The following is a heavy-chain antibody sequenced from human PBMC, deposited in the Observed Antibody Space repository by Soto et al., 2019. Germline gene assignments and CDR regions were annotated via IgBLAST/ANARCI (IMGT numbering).Heavy chain of an antibody. CDR2: INSSSSYT. Sequence: QVQLVESGGGLVKPGGSLRLSCAASGFTFSDYYMRWIRQAPGKGLEGVSYINSSSSYTNYADSVKGRFTISRDNAKNSLYLQMNSLRVEDTAVYYCARIIAAAGGRRYFDLWGRGTLVTVSS. D-gene: IGHD6-13*01. CDR3: ARIIAAAGGRRYFDL. J-gene: IGHJ2*01. CDR1: GFTFSDYY. V-gene: IGHV3-11*05.